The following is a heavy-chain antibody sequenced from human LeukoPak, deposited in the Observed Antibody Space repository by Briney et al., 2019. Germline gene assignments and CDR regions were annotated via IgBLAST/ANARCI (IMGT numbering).Heavy chain of an antibody. CDR3: ARHLGPSSYEYSSSY. Sequence: PSETLSLTCSVYGGSFSSYYWGWIRQPPGKGLEWIGSIYYSGSTYYNPSLKSRVTISVDTSKNQFSLKLSSVTAADTAVYYCARHLGPSSYEYSSSYWGQGTLVTVSS. J-gene: IGHJ4*02. CDR2: IYYSGST. D-gene: IGHD6-6*01. V-gene: IGHV4-39*01. CDR1: GGSFSSYY.